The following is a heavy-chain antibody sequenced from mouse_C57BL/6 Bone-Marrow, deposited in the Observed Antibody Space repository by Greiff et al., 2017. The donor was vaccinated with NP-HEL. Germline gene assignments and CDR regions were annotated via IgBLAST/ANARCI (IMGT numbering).Heavy chain of an antibody. CDR3: AIRGEERGTFPWFAY. Sequence: QVQLQQSGAELVKPGASVTLSCKASGYTFTEYTIHWVKQRSGRGLEWIGWFYPGSGSIKYNEKFKDKATLTADKSSSTVYMELSRLTSEDSAVYFCAIRGEERGTFPWFAYWGQGTRVTVSA. D-gene: IGHD4-1*01. CDR2: FYPGSGSI. J-gene: IGHJ3*01. V-gene: IGHV1-62-2*01. CDR1: GYTFTEYT.